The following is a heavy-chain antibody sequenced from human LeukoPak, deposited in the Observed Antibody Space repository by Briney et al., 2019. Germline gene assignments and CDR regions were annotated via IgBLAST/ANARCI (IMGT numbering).Heavy chain of an antibody. V-gene: IGHV1-8*01. D-gene: IGHD6-6*01. J-gene: IGHJ4*02. CDR2: MNPNSGNT. Sequence: GASVKVSCKASGYTFTSYDINWVRQATGQELEWMGWMNPNSGNTGYAQKFQGRVTMTRNTSISTAYMELSSLRSDDTAVYYCARVLSSSSRPYYFDYWGQGTLVTVSS. CDR1: GYTFTSYD. CDR3: ARVLSSSSRPYYFDY.